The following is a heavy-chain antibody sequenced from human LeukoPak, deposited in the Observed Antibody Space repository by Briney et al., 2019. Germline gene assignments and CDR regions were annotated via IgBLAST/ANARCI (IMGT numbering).Heavy chain of an antibody. J-gene: IGHJ5*02. D-gene: IGHD2-2*01. CDR3: ARGSEVFHCSSTSCYNWFDP. CDR1: GGTFSSYA. V-gene: IGHV1-69*05. Sequence: VASVKVSCKASGGTFSSYAISWVRQAPGQGLEWMGGIIPIFGTANYAQKFQGRVTITTDESTSTAYMELSSLRSEDTAVYYCARGSEVFHCSSTSCYNWFDPWGQGTLVTVSS. CDR2: IIPIFGTA.